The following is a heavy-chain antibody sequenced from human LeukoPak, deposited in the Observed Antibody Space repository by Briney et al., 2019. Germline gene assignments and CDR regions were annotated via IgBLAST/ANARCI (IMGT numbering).Heavy chain of an antibody. J-gene: IGHJ5*02. V-gene: IGHV3-21*01. CDR3: AREIPFYDFWSGYKNWFDP. D-gene: IGHD3-3*01. CDR2: ISSSSSYI. Sequence: GGSLRLSCAASGFTFSSYSMNWVRQAPGKGLEWVSSISSSSSYIYYADSVKGRFTISRDNAKNSLYLQTNSLRAEDTAVYYCAREIPFYDFWSGYKNWFDPWGQGTLVTVSS. CDR1: GFTFSSYS.